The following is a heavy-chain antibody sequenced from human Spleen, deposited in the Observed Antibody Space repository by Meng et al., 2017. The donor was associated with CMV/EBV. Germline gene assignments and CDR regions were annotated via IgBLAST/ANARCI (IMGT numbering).Heavy chain of an antibody. CDR3: ARQRPSDFYDSSGHLYYFDY. CDR1: FTAYW. CDR2: IYPDDSDA. Sequence: FTAYWIAWVRQMPGKGLEWVAIIYPDDSDARYNRAFQGHVTISADKSSSTASLHWTSLKASDSAVYFCARQRPSDFYDSSGHLYYFDYWGQGTLVTVSS. V-gene: IGHV5-51*01. D-gene: IGHD3-22*01. J-gene: IGHJ4*02.